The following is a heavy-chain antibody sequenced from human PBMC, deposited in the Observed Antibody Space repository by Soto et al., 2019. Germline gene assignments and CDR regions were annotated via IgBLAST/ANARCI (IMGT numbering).Heavy chain of an antibody. Sequence: SETLSLTCAVYGGSFSGYYWSWIRQPPGKGLEWIGEINHSGSTNYNPSLKSRVTISVDTSKNQFSLKLSSVTAADTAVYYCARGPNYDFWSGYPYYYYYYMEVWGKGTTVTVSS. CDR1: GGSFSGYY. J-gene: IGHJ6*03. D-gene: IGHD3-3*01. V-gene: IGHV4-34*01. CDR3: ARGPNYDFWSGYPYYYYYYMEV. CDR2: INHSGST.